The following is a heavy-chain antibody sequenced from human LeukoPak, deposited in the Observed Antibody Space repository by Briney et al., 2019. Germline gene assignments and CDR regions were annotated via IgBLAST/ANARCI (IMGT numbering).Heavy chain of an antibody. Sequence: SQTLSLTCTVSGVSISSAAYYWNWIRQHPGKGLEWIGYIYHSGITNYNPSLKSRVTISVDTSKNQFSLKLSSVTAADTAVYYCARDRGYSYGVDSWGQGTLATVSS. J-gene: IGHJ4*02. D-gene: IGHD5-18*01. CDR2: IYHSGIT. CDR1: GVSISSAAYY. CDR3: ARDRGYSYGVDS. V-gene: IGHV4-31*03.